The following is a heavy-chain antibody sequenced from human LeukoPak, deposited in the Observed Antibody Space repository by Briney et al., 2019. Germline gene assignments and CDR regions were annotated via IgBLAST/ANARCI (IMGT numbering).Heavy chain of an antibody. CDR2: IIPIFGTA. CDR3: ARLRGDAFDI. D-gene: IGHD3-16*01. J-gene: IGHJ3*02. Sequence: PVKVSCKASGGTFSSYAISWVRQAPGQGLEWMGGIIPIFGTANYAQKLQGRVTMTTDTSTSTAYMELRSLRSDDTAVYYCARLRGDAFDIWGQGTMVTVSS. V-gene: IGHV1-69*05. CDR1: GGTFSSYA.